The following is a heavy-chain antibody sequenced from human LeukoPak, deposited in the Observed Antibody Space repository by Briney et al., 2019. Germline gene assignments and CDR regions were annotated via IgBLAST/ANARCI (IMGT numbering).Heavy chain of an antibody. CDR2: IYYSGST. CDR1: GVSISPYY. Sequence: SETLSLTCTVSGVSISPYYWSWIRQPPGKGLEWIGYIYYSGSTEYNPSLKSRVTISVDTSKNQFSLTLSSVTAADTAVYYCARYSSSRAFDIWGQGTLVTVSS. J-gene: IGHJ4*02. CDR3: ARYSSSRAFDI. V-gene: IGHV4-59*08. D-gene: IGHD6-13*01.